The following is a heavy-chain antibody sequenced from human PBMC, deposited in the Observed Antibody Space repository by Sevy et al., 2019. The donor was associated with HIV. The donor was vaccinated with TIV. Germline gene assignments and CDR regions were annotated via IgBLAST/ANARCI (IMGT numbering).Heavy chain of an antibody. CDR3: ASQRGGYERLYYFDY. V-gene: IGHV3-48*01. CDR2: MSNTGSTI. CDR1: GFSFSIYS. J-gene: IGHJ4*02. D-gene: IGHD5-12*01. Sequence: GESLEISCAASGFSFSIYSMNWVRQAPGRGLEWVSYMSNTGSTIHYADSVKGRFTISRDNAKNSLYLQMNSLRAEDTAVYYCASQRGGYERLYYFDYWGQGTLVTVSS.